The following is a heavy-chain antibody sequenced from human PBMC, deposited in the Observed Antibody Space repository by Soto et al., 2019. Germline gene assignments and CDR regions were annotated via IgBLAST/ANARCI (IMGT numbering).Heavy chain of an antibody. V-gene: IGHV3-11*03. J-gene: IGHJ6*02. Sequence: LRLSCAASGFSFSDYHMCWIRQAPGKGLEWISYISSSGSSTSYADSVKGRFTISRDDAKSSLLLQMNSLRTEDTAMYYCARQRKFFDYLTHLDVWGQGTTVTVSS. CDR3: ARQRKFFDYLTHLDV. D-gene: IGHD3-9*01. CDR1: GFSFSDYH. CDR2: ISSSGSST.